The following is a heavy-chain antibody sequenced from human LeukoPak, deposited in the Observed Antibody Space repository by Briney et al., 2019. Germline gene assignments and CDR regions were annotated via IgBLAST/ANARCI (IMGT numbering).Heavy chain of an antibody. J-gene: IGHJ3*02. D-gene: IGHD5-18*01. CDR1: GFAFSTYG. CDR2: ISYDGSSK. Sequence: GGPLRLYCAASGFAFSTYGMSWVRQAPGKGPEWVAVISYDGSSKYYADSVKGRFTISRDNSKNTLYLQMNSLRAEDTAVYYCARARSSYGYGDAFDIWGQGTMVTVSS. CDR3: ARARSSYGYGDAFDI. V-gene: IGHV3-30*03.